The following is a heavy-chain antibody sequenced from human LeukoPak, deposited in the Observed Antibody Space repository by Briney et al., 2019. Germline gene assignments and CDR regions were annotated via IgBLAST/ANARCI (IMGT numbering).Heavy chain of an antibody. Sequence: GGSLRLSCAASGFTLSSYAMSWVRQAPGKGLEWVSAISDSGNTYHADSVKGRFTISRDNSKNTLYPQMNSLRAEDTAVYYCAKDRSSPPYYYMDVWGKGTTVTVSS. CDR1: GFTLSSYA. D-gene: IGHD6-13*01. J-gene: IGHJ6*03. CDR3: AKDRSSPPYYYMDV. CDR2: ISDSGNT. V-gene: IGHV3-23*01.